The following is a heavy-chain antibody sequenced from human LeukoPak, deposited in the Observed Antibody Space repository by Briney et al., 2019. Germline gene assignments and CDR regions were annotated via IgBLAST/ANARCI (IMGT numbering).Heavy chain of an antibody. J-gene: IGHJ4*02. CDR1: GGSFSGYY. Sequence: SETLSLTCAVYGGSFSGYYWSWIRQPPGKGLEWIGEINHSGSTNYNPSLKSRVTISVDTSKNQFSLKLSSVTAADTAVYYCAREAVAGLVDYRGQGTLVAVSS. D-gene: IGHD6-19*01. V-gene: IGHV4-34*01. CDR2: INHSGST. CDR3: AREAVAGLVDY.